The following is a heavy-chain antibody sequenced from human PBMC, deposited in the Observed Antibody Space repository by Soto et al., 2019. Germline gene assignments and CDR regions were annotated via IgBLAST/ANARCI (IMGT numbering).Heavy chain of an antibody. J-gene: IGHJ3*02. CDR2: IKQDGSEK. Sequence: GGSLRLSCAASGFTFSSYWMSWVRQAPGKGLEWVANIKQDGSEKYYVDSVKGRFTISRDNAKNSLYLQMNSLRAEDTAVYYCAREGVLLWFGESADAFDIWGQGTMVTVSS. D-gene: IGHD3-10*01. CDR1: GFTFSSYW. V-gene: IGHV3-7*01. CDR3: AREGVLLWFGESADAFDI.